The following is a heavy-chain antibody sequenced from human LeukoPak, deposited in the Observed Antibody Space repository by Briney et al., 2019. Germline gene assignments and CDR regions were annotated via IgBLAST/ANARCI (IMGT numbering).Heavy chain of an antibody. D-gene: IGHD2-15*01. CDR3: AKSLGSGD. J-gene: IGHJ4*02. CDR2: SNSDGRST. V-gene: IGHV3-74*03. Sequence: GGSLRLSCAASGFTFSSYWMHWVRQVPGKGLEWVSRSNSDGRSTTYADSVKGRFTISRDNSKNTLYLQMNSLRAEDTAVYYCAKSLGSGDWGQGTLVTVSS. CDR1: GFTFSSYW.